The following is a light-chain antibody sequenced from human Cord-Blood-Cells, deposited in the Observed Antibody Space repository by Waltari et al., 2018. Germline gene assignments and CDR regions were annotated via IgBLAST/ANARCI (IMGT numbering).Light chain of an antibody. V-gene: IGKV1-39*01. J-gene: IGKJ3*01. CDR2: AAS. Sequence: DIQMTQSPSSLSASVGDRVTITCRASQSISSYLNWYQQKPGKAPKLLIYAASSLQSVVPSRFSGSGSGTDFTLTISSLQPEDFATYYCQQSYSTPVTVGPGTKVEIK. CDR3: QQSYSTPVT. CDR1: QSISSY.